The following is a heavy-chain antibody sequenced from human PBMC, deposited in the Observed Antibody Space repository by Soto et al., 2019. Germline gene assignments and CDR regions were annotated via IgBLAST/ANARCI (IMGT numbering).Heavy chain of an antibody. V-gene: IGHV3-23*01. CDR3: AKDHPRYCSSTSCYVGTGWFDP. CDR2: ISGIGGST. J-gene: IGHJ5*02. CDR1: GFTFSSYA. Sequence: VQLLESGGGLVQPGGSLRLSCAASGFTFSSYAMSWVRQAPGKGLEWVSAISGIGGSTYYADSVKGRFTISRDNSKNTVYLQMNSRRAEDTAVYYCAKDHPRYCSSTSCYVGTGWFDPWGQGTLVTVSS. D-gene: IGHD2-2*01.